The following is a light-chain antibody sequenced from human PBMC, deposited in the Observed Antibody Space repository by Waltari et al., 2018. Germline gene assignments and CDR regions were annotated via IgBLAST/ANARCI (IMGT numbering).Light chain of an antibody. CDR3: QQYTTYPYT. CDR2: DAS. Sequence: DIQMTQSPSTLPAFVGDRVTVTCRASQSIRSGLAWYQQKPGKAPKLLIYDASSLQSGVPSRFSGSGSGTEFTLTISSLQPDDFATYYCQQYTTYPYTFGQGTKLEIK. V-gene: IGKV1-5*01. J-gene: IGKJ2*01. CDR1: QSIRSG.